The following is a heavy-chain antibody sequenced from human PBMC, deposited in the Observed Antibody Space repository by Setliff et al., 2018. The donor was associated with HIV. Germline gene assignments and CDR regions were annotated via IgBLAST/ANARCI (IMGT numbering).Heavy chain of an antibody. CDR1: GGTFSSYV. D-gene: IGHD6-19*01. CDR2: IIPMYGVT. J-gene: IGHJ1*01. V-gene: IGHV1-69*05. Sequence: ASVKVSCKASGGTFSSYVISWVRQAPGQGPEWMGGIIPMYGVTNYAQKFQGRVTITTDESTSTAYMELSSLRSEDTAVYYCSTSPRGLGVAATGRRYLHHWGQGTLVTVSS. CDR3: STSPRGLGVAATGRRYLHH.